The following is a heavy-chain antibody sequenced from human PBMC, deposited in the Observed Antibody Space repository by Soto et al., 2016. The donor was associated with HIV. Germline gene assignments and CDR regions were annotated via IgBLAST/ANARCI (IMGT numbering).Heavy chain of an antibody. CDR2: ISGSGGST. Sequence: EVQLLESGGGLVQPGGSLRLSCAASGFTFSSYAMSWVRQAPGKGLEWVSAISGSGGSTYYADSVKGRFTISRDNSKNTLYLQMNSLRAEDTAVYYCAKSDSSGYPGRYYFDYWGQGTLVTVSS. CDR1: GFTFSSYA. CDR3: AKSDSSGYPGRYYFDY. J-gene: IGHJ4*02. V-gene: IGHV3-23*01. D-gene: IGHD3-22*01.